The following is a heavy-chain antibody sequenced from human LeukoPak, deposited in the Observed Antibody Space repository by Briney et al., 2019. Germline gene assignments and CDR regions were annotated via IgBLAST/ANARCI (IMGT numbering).Heavy chain of an antibody. CDR1: GGSISSDDHY. CDR3: GGGRRGGPVDC. J-gene: IGHJ4*02. D-gene: IGHD3-16*01. CDR2: IYYSGST. Sequence: SETLSLTCTVSGGSISSDDHYWSWIRQRPGKGLEWVAYIYYSGSTYYNPSLKSRVTISVGTSKNRFSLKLSSVTAADTAVYYWGGGRRGGPVDCGGRGTLVPVPS. V-gene: IGHV4-31*03.